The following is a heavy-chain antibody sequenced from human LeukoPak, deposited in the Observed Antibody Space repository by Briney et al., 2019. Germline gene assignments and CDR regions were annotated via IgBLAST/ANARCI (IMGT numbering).Heavy chain of an antibody. CDR3: AKGYSSSSLYYFDY. CDR1: EFTFSKYG. CDR2: ISFDINDR. J-gene: IGHJ4*02. V-gene: IGHV3-30*18. Sequence: GRSLRLSCAASEFTFSKYGMHWVRQAPGKGLEWVASISFDINDRKYAESVRGRFTISRDNSKNTLYLQMNSLRAEDTAVYYCAKGYSSSSLYYFDYWGQGTLVTVSS. D-gene: IGHD6-13*01.